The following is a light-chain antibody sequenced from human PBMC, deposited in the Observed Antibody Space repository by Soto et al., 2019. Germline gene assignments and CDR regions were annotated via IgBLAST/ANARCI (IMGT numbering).Light chain of an antibody. CDR2: EDN. J-gene: IGLJ3*02. V-gene: IGLV2-14*02. Sequence: QSALTQPASVSGSPGQSITISCTGTGSDVATYDLVSWFQQHPGKVPKLMIFEDNKRPSGVSNRFSAFKSGNTASLTISGLQAEDEADYYCSSYTSSSTLVFGGGTKVTV. CDR1: GSDVATYDL. CDR3: SSYTSSSTLV.